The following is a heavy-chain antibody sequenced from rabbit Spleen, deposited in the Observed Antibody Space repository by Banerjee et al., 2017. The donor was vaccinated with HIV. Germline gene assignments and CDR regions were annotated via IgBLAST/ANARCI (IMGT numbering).Heavy chain of an antibody. CDR3: ARDTGTSFSTYGMDL. CDR1: RFSFSSGYY. Sequence: QEQLEESGGDLVKPGASLTLTCTASRFSFSSGYYMCWVRQAPGKGLEWIACIDSGSRDFAYYASWAKGRFTISKTSSTTVTLQMTSLTVADTATYFCARDTGTSFSTYGMDLWGQGTLVTVS. D-gene: IGHD8-1*01. CDR2: IDSGSRDFA. V-gene: IGHV1S45*01. J-gene: IGHJ6*01.